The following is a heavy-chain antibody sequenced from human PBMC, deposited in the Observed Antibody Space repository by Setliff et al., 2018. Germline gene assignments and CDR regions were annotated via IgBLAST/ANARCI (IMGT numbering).Heavy chain of an antibody. CDR1: GFSFTDFW. D-gene: IGHD3-10*01. CDR2: IYAGDSDT. J-gene: IGHJ5*02. V-gene: IGHV5-51*01. CDR3: ARQKSTGSGNNWFDP. Sequence: HGESLTISCKGSGFSFTDFWIGWVRQMPGKGLEWMGLIYAGDSDTRYNPSFQGRVTMSADKSINTAYLQWSSLKASDTAIYYCARQKSTGSGNNWFDPWGQGTLVTVSS.